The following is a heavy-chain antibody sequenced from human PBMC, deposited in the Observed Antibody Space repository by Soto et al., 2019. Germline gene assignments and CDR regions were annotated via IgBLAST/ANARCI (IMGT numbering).Heavy chain of an antibody. D-gene: IGHD6-19*01. Sequence: QVQLVESGGGVVQPGRSLRLSCAASGFTFSSYGMHWVRQAPGKGLEWVAVISYDGSNKYYADSVKGRFTISRDNSKNTLYLQMNSLRAEDTAVYYCAKAAEVAGWDVAYWGQGTLVTVSS. V-gene: IGHV3-30*18. J-gene: IGHJ4*02. CDR3: AKAAEVAGWDVAY. CDR2: ISYDGSNK. CDR1: GFTFSSYG.